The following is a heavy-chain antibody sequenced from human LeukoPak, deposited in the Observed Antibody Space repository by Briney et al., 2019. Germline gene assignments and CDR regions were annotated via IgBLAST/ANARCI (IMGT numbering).Heavy chain of an antibody. Sequence: GGSLRLSCAASGFTFSSYWMSWVRQAPGKGLEWVANIKQDGSEKYYVDSVKGRFTISRDNSKNTLYLQMNSLRAEDTAVYYCAKDEVDSSGWYRLVGSHWFDPWGQGTLVTVSS. CDR2: IKQDGSEK. J-gene: IGHJ5*02. CDR3: AKDEVDSSGWYRLVGSHWFDP. V-gene: IGHV3-7*03. CDR1: GFTFSSYW. D-gene: IGHD6-19*01.